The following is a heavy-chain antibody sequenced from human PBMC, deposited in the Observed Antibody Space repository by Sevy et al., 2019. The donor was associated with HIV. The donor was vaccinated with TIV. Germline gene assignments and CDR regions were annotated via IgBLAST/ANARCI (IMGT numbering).Heavy chain of an antibody. CDR2: IYPGDSDT. J-gene: IGHJ6*02. CDR3: ARQSTTGTTNYYYGMDV. Sequence: GESLKISCKGSGYSFTSYWIGWVRQMSGKGLEWMGIIYPGDSDTRNSPSFQGQVTISADKSISTAYLQWSSLKASDTAMYYCARQSTTGTTNYYYGMDVWGQGTTVTVSS. D-gene: IGHD1-1*01. CDR1: GYSFTSYW. V-gene: IGHV5-51*01.